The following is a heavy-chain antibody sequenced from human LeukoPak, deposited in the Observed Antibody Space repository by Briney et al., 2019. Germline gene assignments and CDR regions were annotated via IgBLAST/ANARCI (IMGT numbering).Heavy chain of an antibody. D-gene: IGHD1-26*01. Sequence: GASVKVSCKASGYTFTGYYMHWVRQAPGQGLEWLGWINPNSGGTNYAQKFQGRVTMTRDTSISTAYMELRSLRSDDTAVYYCARDGGQVGATTKDYWGQGTLVTVSS. CDR1: GYTFTGYY. CDR2: INPNSGGT. CDR3: ARDGGQVGATTKDY. J-gene: IGHJ4*02. V-gene: IGHV1-2*02.